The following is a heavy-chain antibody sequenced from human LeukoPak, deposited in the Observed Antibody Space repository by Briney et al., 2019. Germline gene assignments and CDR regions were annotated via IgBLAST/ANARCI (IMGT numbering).Heavy chain of an antibody. CDR3: TTSYYDTLTGSSTFDY. Sequence: PGGSLRLSCAASGFTFSYAWMNWVRQAPGKGLEWVGRIKSKADGGTTDYAAPVKGRFTISRDDSKNTLYLQMNSLKTGDTAVYYCTTSYYDTLTGSSTFDYWGQGTLVTVSS. J-gene: IGHJ4*02. CDR1: GFTFSYAW. CDR2: IKSKADGGTT. V-gene: IGHV3-15*01. D-gene: IGHD3-9*01.